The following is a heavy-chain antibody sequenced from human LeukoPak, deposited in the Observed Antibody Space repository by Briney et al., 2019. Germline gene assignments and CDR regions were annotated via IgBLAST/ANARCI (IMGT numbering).Heavy chain of an antibody. D-gene: IGHD3-3*01. CDR3: ARAKWSGNHIDY. V-gene: IGHV4-61*02. J-gene: IGHJ4*02. CDR1: GDSISSGSYY. Sequence: SETLSLTCTVSGDSISSGSYYWSWIRQPAGKGLEWIGRIYTSGSTNYNPSLKSRVTISVDTSKNQFSLKLSSVTAADTAVYYCARAKWSGNHIDYWGQGTLVTVSS. CDR2: IYTSGST.